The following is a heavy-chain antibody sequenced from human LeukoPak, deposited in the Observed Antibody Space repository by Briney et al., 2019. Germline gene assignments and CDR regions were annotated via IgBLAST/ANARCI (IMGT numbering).Heavy chain of an antibody. D-gene: IGHD3-10*01. J-gene: IGHJ4*02. Sequence: SETLSLTCSLSSGSIGSYYWSWIRQPAGQRLDWIASIHNTATTNHNPSLKSRVTSPLDTSKTRLSLKLNSVTAADTAVYYCAIGSYPCQYWGQGTLVTVSS. CDR3: AIGSYPCQY. CDR2: IHNTATT. CDR1: SGSIGSYY. V-gene: IGHV4-4*09.